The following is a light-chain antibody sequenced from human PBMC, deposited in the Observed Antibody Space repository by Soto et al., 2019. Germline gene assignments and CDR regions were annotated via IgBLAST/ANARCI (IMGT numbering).Light chain of an antibody. CDR1: SSDVGAYNY. Sequence: QSALTQPASMSGSPGQSITIFCTGTSSDVGAYNYVSWYQHHPGKAPKLMIYDVSKRPSGVSNRFSGSKSGNTASLTISGLQAEDEADYYCSSYTSSSPVFGGGTKLTVL. CDR2: DVS. V-gene: IGLV2-14*03. J-gene: IGLJ2*01. CDR3: SSYTSSSPV.